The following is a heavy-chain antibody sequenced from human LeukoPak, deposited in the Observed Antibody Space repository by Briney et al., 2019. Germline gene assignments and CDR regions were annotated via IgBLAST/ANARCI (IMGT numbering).Heavy chain of an antibody. CDR3: AKRQGVAVDIVATMFETDRYYFDY. CDR2: IKEDGSET. D-gene: IGHD5-12*01. J-gene: IGHJ4*02. CDR1: GFTFSTYW. V-gene: IGHV3-7*03. Sequence: GGSLRLSCAASGFTFSTYWMTWVRQAPGKGLEWVANIKEDGSETYYVDSVKGRFTVYRDNAKNSLYLQMNSLRAEDTAVYYCAKRQGVAVDIVATMFETDRYYFDYWGQGTLVTVSS.